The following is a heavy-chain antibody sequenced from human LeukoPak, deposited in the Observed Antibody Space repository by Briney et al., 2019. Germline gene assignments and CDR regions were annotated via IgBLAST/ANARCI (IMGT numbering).Heavy chain of an antibody. Sequence: PGGSLRLSCVASGFIFSNYDVNWVRQAPGKGLEWLAYISGSGSTKYYADSVKGRFTISRDNAKNSLYLYMNRLRAGDTAVYYCARFYGSGTYEAFDIWGQGTMVTVSS. V-gene: IGHV3-48*03. CDR1: GFIFSNYD. D-gene: IGHD3-10*01. CDR3: ARFYGSGTYEAFDI. CDR2: ISGSGSTK. J-gene: IGHJ3*02.